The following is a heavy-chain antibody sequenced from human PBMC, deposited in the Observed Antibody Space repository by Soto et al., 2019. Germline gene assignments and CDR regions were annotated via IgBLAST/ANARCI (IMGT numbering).Heavy chain of an antibody. D-gene: IGHD6-13*01. Sequence: PSETLSLTCTVSGGSISNYYWSWIRQPPGMGLEWIGYIYYTGSTNYNPSLKSRVTISVDTSKNQFSLKLSSVTAADTAVYYCARVGRSWYLGMDVWGQGTRVTVSS. V-gene: IGHV4-59*01. J-gene: IGHJ6*02. CDR3: ARVGRSWYLGMDV. CDR2: IYYTGST. CDR1: GGSISNYY.